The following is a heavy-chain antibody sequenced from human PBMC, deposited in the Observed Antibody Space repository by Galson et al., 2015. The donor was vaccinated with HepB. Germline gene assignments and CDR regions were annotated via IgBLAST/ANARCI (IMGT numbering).Heavy chain of an antibody. CDR2: IYDNT. CDR3: AKDTSSGSHGATGTFYM. CDR1: GFTFSNYA. J-gene: IGHJ3*02. Sequence: SLRLSCAASGFTFSNYAMSWVRQAPGKGLEWVSGIYDNTYYADSVKGRFTISRDNSQNTLYLQMDSLRAEDTAVYYCAKDTSSGSHGATGTFYMWGQGTMFTVSS. V-gene: IGHV3-23*01. D-gene: IGHD1-26*01.